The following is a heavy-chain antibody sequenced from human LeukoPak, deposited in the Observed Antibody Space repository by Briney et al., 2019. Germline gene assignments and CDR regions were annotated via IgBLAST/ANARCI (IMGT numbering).Heavy chain of an antibody. V-gene: IGHV3-9*01. J-gene: IGHJ4*02. Sequence: GGSLRPSCAASGFTFDDYAMHWVRQAPGKGLEWVSGISWNSGSIGYADSVKGRFTISRDNAKNSLYLQMNSLRAEDTALYYCAKDFKAVADPPWFDYWGQGTLVTVSS. CDR1: GFTFDDYA. CDR2: ISWNSGSI. CDR3: AKDFKAVADPPWFDY. D-gene: IGHD6-19*01.